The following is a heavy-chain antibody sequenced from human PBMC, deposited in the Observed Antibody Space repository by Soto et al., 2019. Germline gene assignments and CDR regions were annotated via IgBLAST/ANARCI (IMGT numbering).Heavy chain of an antibody. Sequence: QVQLQESGPGLVMPSHTLSLTCAVSGDSIGTDAYYWSWIRQVPGKGLEWIGHMYYSGSTSYNPSLKSRVTISGDTSKNQFSLSLTSVTAADTAVYFCARGGVLRFLKWFPGGWLDPWGQGTLVSVSS. J-gene: IGHJ5*02. CDR3: ARGGVLRFLKWFPGGWLDP. D-gene: IGHD3-3*01. CDR1: GDSIGTDAYY. CDR2: MYYSGST. V-gene: IGHV4-31*11.